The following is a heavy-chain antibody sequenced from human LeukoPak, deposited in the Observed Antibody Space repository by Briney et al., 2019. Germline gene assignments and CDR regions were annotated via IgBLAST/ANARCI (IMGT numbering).Heavy chain of an antibody. CDR3: ARKVGCSGGSCYSFATLPWFDP. CDR2: IYYSGIT. V-gene: IGHV4-31*03. D-gene: IGHD2-15*01. CDR1: GGSISSGGYY. J-gene: IGHJ5*02. Sequence: PSETLSLTCTLSGGSISSGGYYCSWIRQHPGKGLEFIGYIYYSGITYYNPSLKSRVTISVDTSKNQFSLKLSSVTAADTAVYYCARKVGCSGGSCYSFATLPWFDPWGQGTLVTVSS.